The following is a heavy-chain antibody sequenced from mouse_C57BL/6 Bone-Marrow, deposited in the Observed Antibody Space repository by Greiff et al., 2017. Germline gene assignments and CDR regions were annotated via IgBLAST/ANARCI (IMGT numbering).Heavy chain of an antibody. Sequence: EVQGVESEGGLVQPGSSMKLSCTASGFTFSDYYMAWVRQVPEKGLEWVANINYDGSSTYYLDSLKSRFLISRDNAKNILYLQMSSLKSEDTATYYCARDRGITTVVDYYAMDYWGQGTSVTVSS. V-gene: IGHV5-16*01. D-gene: IGHD1-1*01. CDR1: GFTFSDYY. J-gene: IGHJ4*01. CDR3: ARDRGITTVVDYYAMDY. CDR2: INYDGSST.